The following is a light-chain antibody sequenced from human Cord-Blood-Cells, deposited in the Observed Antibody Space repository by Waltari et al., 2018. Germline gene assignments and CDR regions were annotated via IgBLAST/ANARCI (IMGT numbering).Light chain of an antibody. CDR1: QSISSY. V-gene: IGKV1-39*01. CDR2: AAS. CDR3: QQSYSTPTIT. Sequence: DIQMTQSPSSLSASVGDRVTITCRASQSISSYLNWYQQKPGKAPKLLIYAASSLQSGVPSRFSGSRSGTDFTLTISSLQPEDVATYYCQQSYSTPTITCGQGTRLEIK. J-gene: IGKJ5*01.